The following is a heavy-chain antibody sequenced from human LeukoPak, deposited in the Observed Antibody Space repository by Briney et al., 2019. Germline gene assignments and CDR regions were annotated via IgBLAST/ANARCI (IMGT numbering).Heavy chain of an antibody. CDR2: IKSKTDSGTT. CDR1: GFTFSNAW. D-gene: IGHD2-2*03. CDR3: AKDGDSKLHGYYFDY. Sequence: GGSLRLSCAASGFTFSNAWMSWVRQAPGKGLEWVGRIKSKTDSGTTDYAAPVKGRFTISRDDSKNTLYLQMNSLRAEDTAVYYCAKDGDSKLHGYYFDYWGQGTLVTVSS. J-gene: IGHJ4*02. V-gene: IGHV3-15*01.